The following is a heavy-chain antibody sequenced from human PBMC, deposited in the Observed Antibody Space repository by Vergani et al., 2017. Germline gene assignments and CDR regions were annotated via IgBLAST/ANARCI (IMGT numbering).Heavy chain of an antibody. CDR1: GGSMSGYY. CDR2: MYHSGST. CDR3: GRVADFYGLGSRLLDL. D-gene: IGHD3-10*01. J-gene: IGHJ5*02. Sequence: QVRLQESGPGLVKPSETLFLTCSVSGGSMSGYYWIWIRQPPGKELEWIGYMYHSGSTNYNPSLETRVTISGDTSKNQFSLKLNPVTAADTAVYYCGRVADFYGLGSRLLDLWGQGILVTVSS. V-gene: IGHV4-59*01.